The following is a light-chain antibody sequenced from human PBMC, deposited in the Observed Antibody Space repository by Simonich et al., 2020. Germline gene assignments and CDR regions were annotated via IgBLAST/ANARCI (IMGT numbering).Light chain of an antibody. CDR1: SSDVGGYNY. CDR3: CSYAGSSTFGV. CDR2: DVR. J-gene: IGLJ3*02. V-gene: IGLV2-23*02. Sequence: QSALTQPASVSGSPGQSITLSCTGTSSDVGGYNYVSWYQQHPGKAPKPMIYDVRKLPSGVSNRFSGSKSGNTASLTISGLQAEDEADYYCCSYAGSSTFGVFGGGTKLTVL.